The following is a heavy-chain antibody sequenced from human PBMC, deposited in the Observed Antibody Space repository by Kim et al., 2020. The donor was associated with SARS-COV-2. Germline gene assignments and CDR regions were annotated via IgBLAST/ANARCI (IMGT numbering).Heavy chain of an antibody. CDR3: AKGRYYDILTGYSFGGY. D-gene: IGHD3-9*01. V-gene: IGHV3-23*01. CDR2: ISGSGGST. J-gene: IGHJ4*02. Sequence: GGSLRLSCAASGFTFSSYAMSWVRQAPGKGLEWVSAISGSGGSTYYADSVKGRFTISRDNSKNTLYLQMNSLRAEDTAVYYCAKGRYYDILTGYSFGGYWGQGTLVTVSS. CDR1: GFTFSSYA.